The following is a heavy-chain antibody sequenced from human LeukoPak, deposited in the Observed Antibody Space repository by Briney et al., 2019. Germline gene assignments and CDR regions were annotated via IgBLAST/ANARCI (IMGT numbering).Heavy chain of an antibody. Sequence: GGTLRLSCAASAFTFSDYSMNWVRQAPGKGLEWLSYISGRSSTIYYADSVRGRFTISRDNAKNSMYLQMNSLRAEDTAVYYCARDRLTSGSYFFDYWGQGTLVTVSS. D-gene: IGHD1-26*01. CDR3: ARDRLTSGSYFFDY. CDR2: ISGRSSTI. CDR1: AFTFSDYS. V-gene: IGHV3-48*01. J-gene: IGHJ4*02.